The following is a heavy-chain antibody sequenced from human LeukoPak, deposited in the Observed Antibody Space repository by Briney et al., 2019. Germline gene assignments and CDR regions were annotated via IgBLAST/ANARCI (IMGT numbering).Heavy chain of an antibody. CDR1: GGSFSGYY. Sequence: SETLSLTCAVYGGSFSGYYWSWIRQPPGKGLEWIGEINHSGSTNYNPSLKSRVTISVDTSKNQFSLKLSSVTAADTAVYYCARGNYYFDCWGQGTLVTVSS. J-gene: IGHJ4*02. V-gene: IGHV4-34*01. CDR2: INHSGST. CDR3: ARGNYYFDC.